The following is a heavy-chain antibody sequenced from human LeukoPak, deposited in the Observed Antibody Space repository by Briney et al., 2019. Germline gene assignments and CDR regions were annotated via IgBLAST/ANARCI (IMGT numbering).Heavy chain of an antibody. V-gene: IGHV4-34*01. D-gene: IGHD2-15*01. CDR2: INHSGST. Sequence: ASETLSLTCAVYGGSFSGYYWSWIRQPPGKGLEWIGEINHSGSTNYNPSLKSRVTISVDTSKNQFSLKLSSVTAADTAVYYCARAKEACSGGSCYRVYYFDYWGQGTLVTVSS. CDR3: ARAKEACSGGSCYRVYYFDY. CDR1: GGSFSGYY. J-gene: IGHJ4*02.